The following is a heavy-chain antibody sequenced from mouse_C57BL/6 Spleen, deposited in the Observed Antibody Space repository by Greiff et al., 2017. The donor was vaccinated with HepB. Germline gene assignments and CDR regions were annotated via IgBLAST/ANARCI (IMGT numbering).Heavy chain of an antibody. V-gene: IGHV1-64*01. CDR2: IHPNRGST. Sequence: QVQLQQPGAELVKPGASVKLSCKASGYTFTSYWMHWVKQRPGQGLEWIGMIHPNRGSTNYNEKFKSKATLTVDKSSSTAYMQLSSLTSEDSAVYYCARGIYYYGTPNFDYWGQGTTLTVSS. D-gene: IGHD1-1*01. CDR3: ARGIYYYGTPNFDY. J-gene: IGHJ2*01. CDR1: GYTFTSYW.